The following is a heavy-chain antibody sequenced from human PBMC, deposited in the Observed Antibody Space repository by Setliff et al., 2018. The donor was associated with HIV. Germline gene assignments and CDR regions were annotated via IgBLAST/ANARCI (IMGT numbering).Heavy chain of an antibody. CDR3: VRDPRFSGYAQAFDF. CDR1: GGTFSSYA. V-gene: IGHV1-2*02. D-gene: IGHD5-12*01. CDR2: INPKSGDT. Sequence: ASVKVSCKASGGTFSSYAITWVRQAPGHGLEWMGWINPKSGDTNYAQKFQGRVTMTRDTSISTAYMELDRLGSDDTAVYYCVRDPRFSGYAQAFDFWGQGSLVTVSS. J-gene: IGHJ4*02.